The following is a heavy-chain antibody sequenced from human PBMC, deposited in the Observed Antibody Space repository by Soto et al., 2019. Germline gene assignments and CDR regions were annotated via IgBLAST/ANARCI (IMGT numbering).Heavy chain of an antibody. V-gene: IGHV1-2*04. D-gene: IGHD3-3*01. Sequence: ASVKVSCKASGYTFTGYYMQWVRPAPGQGLEWMGWINPNSGGTNYAQKFQGWVTMTRDTSTSTAYMELSRLRSDDAAVYYCARSTIFGVVNNNWFDPWGQGTLVTVSS. CDR1: GYTFTGYY. J-gene: IGHJ5*02. CDR2: INPNSGGT. CDR3: ARSTIFGVVNNNWFDP.